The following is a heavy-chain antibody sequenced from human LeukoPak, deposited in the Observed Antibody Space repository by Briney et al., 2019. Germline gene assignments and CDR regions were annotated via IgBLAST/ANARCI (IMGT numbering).Heavy chain of an antibody. CDR1: GGTFSSYA. J-gene: IGHJ4*02. CDR2: IIPTLGLA. V-gene: IGHV1-69*04. Sequence: SVKVSCKASGGTFSSYAISWVRQAPGQGLEWMGRIIPTLGLANYAQKFQGRVTITADKSTNTAYMELSSLRSEDTAVYYCARIPPYSSGYHLDYWGQGTLVAVSS. D-gene: IGHD6-25*01. CDR3: ARIPPYSSGYHLDY.